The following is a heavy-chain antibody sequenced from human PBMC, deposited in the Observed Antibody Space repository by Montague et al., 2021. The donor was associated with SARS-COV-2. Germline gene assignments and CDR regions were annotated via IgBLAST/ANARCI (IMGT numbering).Heavy chain of an antibody. V-gene: IGHV4-34*01. J-gene: IGHJ5*02. CDR2: INHSGST. Sequence: SETLSLTCAVYGGSFSGYYWSWIRQPPGKGLEWIGKINHSGSTYYNPSXXSRVTISVDTSKNQFSLKLSSATAADTAVYYCARLYCSSTSCYGWWEMNWFAPWGQGTLVTVSS. CDR3: ARLYCSSTSCYGWWEMNWFAP. D-gene: IGHD2-2*01. CDR1: GGSFSGYY.